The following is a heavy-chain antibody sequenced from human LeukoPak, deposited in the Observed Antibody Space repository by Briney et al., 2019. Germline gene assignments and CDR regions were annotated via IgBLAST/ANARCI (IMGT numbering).Heavy chain of an antibody. V-gene: IGHV3-53*01. CDR1: GFTVSSNY. D-gene: IGHD1-1*01. CDR3: ARVLVSNWTPRGYFDY. CDR2: IYSGGST. J-gene: IGHJ4*02. Sequence: GGSLRLSCAASGFTVSSNYMSWVRQAPGKGLEWVSVIYSGGSTYYADSVKGRFTISRDNSKNTLYLQMNSLRAEDTAVYYCARVLVSNWTPRGYFDYWGQGTLVTVSS.